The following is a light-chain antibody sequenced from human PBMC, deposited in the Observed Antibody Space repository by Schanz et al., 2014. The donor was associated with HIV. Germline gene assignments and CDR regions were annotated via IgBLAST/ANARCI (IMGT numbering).Light chain of an antibody. CDR1: NSNIGNNF. Sequence: QSVLTQPPSVSAAPGQKVTISCSGSNSNIGNNFVSWYRHLPGTAPKLLIFDNYQRPSEIPDRFSGSKSGASATLAITGLQTGDEAHYYCAVWDNALSSVMFGGGTQLTVL. CDR2: DNY. V-gene: IGLV1-51*01. J-gene: IGLJ3*02. CDR3: AVWDNALSSVM.